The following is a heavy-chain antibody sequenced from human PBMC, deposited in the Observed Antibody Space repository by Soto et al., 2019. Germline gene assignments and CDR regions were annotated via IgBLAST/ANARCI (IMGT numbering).Heavy chain of an antibody. CDR3: ARAPITMIVVARHLDY. J-gene: IGHJ4*02. Sequence: GGSLRLSCAASGFTFSSYAMHWVRQAPGKGLEWVAVISYDGSNKYYADSVKGRFTISRDNSKNTLYLQMNSLRAEDTAVYYCARAPITMIVVARHLDYWGQGTLVTSPQ. V-gene: IGHV3-30-3*01. CDR2: ISYDGSNK. D-gene: IGHD3-22*01. CDR1: GFTFSSYA.